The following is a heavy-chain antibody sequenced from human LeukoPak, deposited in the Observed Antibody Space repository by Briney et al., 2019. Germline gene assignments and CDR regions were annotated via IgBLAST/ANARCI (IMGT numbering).Heavy chain of an antibody. CDR1: GFTFNKYA. CDR3: GRDWKLDY. V-gene: IGHV3-23*01. Sequence: GGSLRLSCAASGFTFNKYAMSWVRQAPGKGLEWVSAISGNGGDRKYADSVKGRFTISRDNSKNTLYLQMNSLRAEDTAIYYCGRDWKLDYWGQGTLVTVSS. CDR2: ISGNGGDR. D-gene: IGHD1-1*01. J-gene: IGHJ4*02.